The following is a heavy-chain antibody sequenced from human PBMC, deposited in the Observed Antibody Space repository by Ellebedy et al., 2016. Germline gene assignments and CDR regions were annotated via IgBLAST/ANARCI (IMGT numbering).Heavy chain of an antibody. CDR3: AKDAESETVGFGRGYFDD. CDR2: IHWDSGAI. CDR1: GFTFADYA. V-gene: IGHV3-9*01. D-gene: IGHD3-10*01. Sequence: SLKISXTTSGFTFADYAMHWVRQVPGKGLEWVSGIHWDSGAIGYADSVKGRFTISRDNANHSLYLHMNSLRGEDTALYYCAKDAESETVGFGRGYFDDWGQGTLVTVSS. J-gene: IGHJ4*02.